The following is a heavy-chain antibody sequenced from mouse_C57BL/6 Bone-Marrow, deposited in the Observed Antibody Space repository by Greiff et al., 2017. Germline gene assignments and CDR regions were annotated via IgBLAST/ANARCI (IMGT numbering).Heavy chain of an antibody. CDR2: IDPENGDT. CDR1: GFNIKDDY. CDR3: TNYYGSRYYFDY. V-gene: IGHV14-4*01. Sequence: DVQLQESGAELVRPGASVKLSCTASGFNIKDDYMHWVKQRPEQGLEWIGWIDPENGDTEYASKFQGKATITADTSSNTAYLQLSSLTSEDTAVYYCTNYYGSRYYFDYWGQGTTLTVSS. J-gene: IGHJ2*01. D-gene: IGHD1-1*01.